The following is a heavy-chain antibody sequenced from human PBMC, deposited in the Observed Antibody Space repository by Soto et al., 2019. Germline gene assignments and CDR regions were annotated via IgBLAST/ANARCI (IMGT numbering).Heavy chain of an antibody. V-gene: IGHV3-74*01. CDR2: VISDGNTI. J-gene: IGHJ5*02. CDR3: APADVDH. CDR1: GFTFGNHW. Sequence: PGGSLILSCAASGFTFGNHWMHWVRQAPGKGLEWVSRVISDGNTIDYADSVKGRFTVSRDNAKSTLYLQMNSLRADDTAAYYCAPADVDHWGPGTLVTVSS.